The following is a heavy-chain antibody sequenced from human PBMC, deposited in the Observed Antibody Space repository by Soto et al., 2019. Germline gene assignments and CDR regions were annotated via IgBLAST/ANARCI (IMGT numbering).Heavy chain of an antibody. D-gene: IGHD3-22*01. CDR3: ARASYYYDSSGPIDWFDP. V-gene: IGHV3-33*01. CDR1: GFTLSNYG. J-gene: IGHJ5*02. CDR2: MWSDGTTK. Sequence: GGSLRLSCAASGFTLSNYGMHWVRQAPGKGLDWVAVMWSDGTTKFYADSVKGRFTLSRDNSKNSLYLQMNSLRAEDTAGYSCARASYYYDSSGPIDWFDPWGQGTLVTVSS.